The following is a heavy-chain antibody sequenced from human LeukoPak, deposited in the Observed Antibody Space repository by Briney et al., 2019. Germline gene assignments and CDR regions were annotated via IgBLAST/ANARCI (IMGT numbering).Heavy chain of an antibody. CDR1: GYTFTSYG. CDR2: ISAYNGNT. D-gene: IGHD2-2*01. CDR3: ARLTSSTRTRFRFDP. J-gene: IGHJ5*02. Sequence: ASVKVSCKASGYTFTSYGISWERQAPGQGLEGMGWISAYNGNTNYAQKLQGRVTMTTDTSTSTAYMELRSLRSDDTAVYYCARLTSSTRTRFRFDPWGQGTLVTVSS. V-gene: IGHV1-18*01.